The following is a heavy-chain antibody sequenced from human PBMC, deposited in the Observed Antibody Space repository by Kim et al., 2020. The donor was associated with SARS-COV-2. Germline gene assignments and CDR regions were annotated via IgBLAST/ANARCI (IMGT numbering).Heavy chain of an antibody. J-gene: IGHJ3*02. D-gene: IGHD3-22*01. V-gene: IGHV3-7*01. CDR2: IKQDGSEK. Sequence: GGSLRLSCAASGFTFSSYWMSWVRQAPGKGLEWVANIKQDGSEKYYVDSVKGRFTIPRDNAKNSLYLQMNSLRAEDTAVYYCASRLYDSSGYWSRDAFDIWGQGTMVTVSS. CDR3: ASRLYDSSGYWSRDAFDI. CDR1: GFTFSSYW.